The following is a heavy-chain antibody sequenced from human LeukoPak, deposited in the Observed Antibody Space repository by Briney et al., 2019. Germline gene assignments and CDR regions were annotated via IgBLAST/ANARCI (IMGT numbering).Heavy chain of an antibody. Sequence: PGGSLRLSCAASGFTFSSYSMNWVRQAPGKGLEWVSSISSSSTYIYYADSVKGRFTISRDNAKNSLYLQMNSLGAEDTAVYYCASDYYDSSGYYHGDYFDYWAREPWSPSPQ. CDR1: GFTFSSYS. CDR3: ASDYYDSSGYYHGDYFDY. D-gene: IGHD3-22*01. J-gene: IGHJ4*02. V-gene: IGHV3-21*04. CDR2: ISSSSTYI.